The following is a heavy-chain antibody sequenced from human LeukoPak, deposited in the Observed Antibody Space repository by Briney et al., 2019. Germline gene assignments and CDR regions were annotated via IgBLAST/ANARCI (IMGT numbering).Heavy chain of an antibody. J-gene: IGHJ5*02. CDR3: ARGSEYCSGGTCYLNWFDP. Sequence: GGSLRLSCAASGFTFSSYTMNWVRQAPGKGLEWVSSISSSSRYIYYADSVRGQFTISRDNAKNSLYLQMNSLRAEDTAVYYCARGSEYCSGGTCYLNWFDPWGQGTLVTVSS. CDR2: ISSSSRYI. CDR1: GFTFSSYT. D-gene: IGHD2-15*01. V-gene: IGHV3-21*01.